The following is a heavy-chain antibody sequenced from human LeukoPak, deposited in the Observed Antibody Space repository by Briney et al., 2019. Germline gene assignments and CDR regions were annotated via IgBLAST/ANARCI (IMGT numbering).Heavy chain of an antibody. Sequence: GGSLRLSCVASGLTFSVYWMSWVRQAPGKGLEWVANITEDGSEKYYVDSVKGRFTISRDNAKNSLYLQMSSLRAEDTAVYYCARGGSWFAPWGQGTLVTVSS. CDR2: ITEDGSEK. D-gene: IGHD3-10*01. CDR1: GLTFSVYW. V-gene: IGHV3-7*01. J-gene: IGHJ5*02. CDR3: ARGGSWFAP.